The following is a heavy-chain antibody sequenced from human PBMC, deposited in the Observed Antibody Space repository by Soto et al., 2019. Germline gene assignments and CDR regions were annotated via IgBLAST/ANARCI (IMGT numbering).Heavy chain of an antibody. J-gene: IGHJ4*02. CDR2: ITGSGGTT. V-gene: IGHV3-23*01. CDR1: GFTFSSHA. D-gene: IGHD2-21*01. Sequence: EVQLLESGGGLLQPGGSVRLSCAASGFTFSSHAMGWVRQAPGKGLEWVSSITGSGGTTYLADSVKGRFTISRDNSKNILFLEMSSLRAEDTGLYYCAQYFGGTQSHFDSWGQGTLLTVSS. CDR3: AQYFGGTQSHFDS.